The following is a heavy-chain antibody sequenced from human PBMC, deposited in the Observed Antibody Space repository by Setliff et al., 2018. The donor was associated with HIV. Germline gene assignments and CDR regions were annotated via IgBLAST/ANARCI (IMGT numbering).Heavy chain of an antibody. CDR2: INHGGST. CDR1: GGSFSGYY. CDR3: ARESLAAFDI. V-gene: IGHV4-34*01. Sequence: SETLSLTCAVYGGSFSGYYWSWIRQSPGKGLEWIGQINHGGSTNYNPSLNSRVTISIDTSKNHFSLKLTSVTAADTAIYYCARESLAAFDIWGQGTLVTVSS. J-gene: IGHJ3*02.